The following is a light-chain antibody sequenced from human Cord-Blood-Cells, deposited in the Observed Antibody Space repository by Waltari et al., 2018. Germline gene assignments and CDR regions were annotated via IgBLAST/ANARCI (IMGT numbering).Light chain of an antibody. V-gene: IGLV2-14*01. CDR3: SSYTSSSTLYV. CDR1: SSDVGGYNY. CDR2: EVS. J-gene: IGLJ1*01. Sequence: QSALTQPASVSGSPGQSITISCTGTSSDVGGYNYVSWYQQHPGKAPKLMIYEVSKRPSGVSNRFSVSKSGNTASLTISGLQAEDEADYYCSSYTSSSTLYVFGTGTKVTVL.